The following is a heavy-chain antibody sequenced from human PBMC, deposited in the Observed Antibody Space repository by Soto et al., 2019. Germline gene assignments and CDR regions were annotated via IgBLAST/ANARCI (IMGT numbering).Heavy chain of an antibody. J-gene: IGHJ4*02. D-gene: IGHD5-12*01. CDR3: ARDNYRGYDRNTGDFDY. V-gene: IGHV3-21*01. Sequence: EVQLVESGGGLVKPGGSLRLSCAASGVTFSSYSMNWVRQAPGKGLEWVSSISSSSSYIYYADSVKGRFTISRDNAKNSLHLQSNSLRAEDTAVYYYARDNYRGYDRNTGDFDYWGQGTLATVSS. CDR1: GVTFSSYS. CDR2: ISSSSSYI.